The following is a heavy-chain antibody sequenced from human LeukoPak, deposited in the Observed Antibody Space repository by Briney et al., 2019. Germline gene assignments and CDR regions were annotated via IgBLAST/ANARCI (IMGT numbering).Heavy chain of an antibody. CDR2: IIPIFGTA. V-gene: IGHV1-69*05. CDR3: AREIYCSSTSCQPGIGYMDV. Sequence: GASVKVSCKASGDPFSSYAISWLRQAPGQGLEWMGGIIPIFGTANYAQKFQGRVTITTDESTSTAYMELSSLRSEDTPVYYCAREIYCSSTSCQPGIGYMDVWGKGTTVTVSS. D-gene: IGHD2-2*01. CDR1: GDPFSSYA. J-gene: IGHJ6*03.